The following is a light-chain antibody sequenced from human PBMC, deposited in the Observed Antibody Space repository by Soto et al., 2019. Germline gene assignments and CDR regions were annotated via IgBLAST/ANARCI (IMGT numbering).Light chain of an antibody. CDR3: MQGTHWPYT. Sequence: DVVMTQSPLSLPVTLGQPASISCRSTQSLVHSDGNTHLNWFQQRPGQSPRRLICKVSNRDSVVPDRFSGSASGTDFTLKISRVEAEDVGVYYCMQGTHWPYTFGQGTKLESK. CDR2: KVS. V-gene: IGKV2-30*02. J-gene: IGKJ2*01. CDR1: QSLVHSDGNTH.